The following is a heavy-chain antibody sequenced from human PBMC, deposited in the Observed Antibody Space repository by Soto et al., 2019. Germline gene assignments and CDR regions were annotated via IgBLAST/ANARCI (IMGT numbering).Heavy chain of an antibody. CDR1: DFAFGSHT. D-gene: IGHD7-27*01. V-gene: IGHV3-21*01. J-gene: IGHJ3*01. Sequence: GVLRLSCAASDFAFGSHTMAWVRQAPGKGLEWVSSISSATTYILYVDSVRGRFTISRDNAKKSLFLQMDSLTADDTAVYFCARKILTAHHSGPFDLWGQGTMVTVSS. CDR2: ISSATTYI. CDR3: ARKILTAHHSGPFDL.